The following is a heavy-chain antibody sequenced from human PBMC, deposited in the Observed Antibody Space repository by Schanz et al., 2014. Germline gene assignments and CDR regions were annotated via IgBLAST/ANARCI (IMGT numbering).Heavy chain of an antibody. D-gene: IGHD5-12*01. CDR3: ARKVVATIGGYYDN. CDR2: VSRSTPDI. V-gene: IGHV3-11*03. CDR1: GFSFSDHA. Sequence: PRGSLRLSCAASGFSFSDHAMSWVRQAPGKGLEWVSYVSRSTPDIYYADSVKGRFTMSRDNAKNSVFLQMNSLRAEDTAVYYCARKVVATIGGYYDNWGQGTLVIDSS. J-gene: IGHJ4*02.